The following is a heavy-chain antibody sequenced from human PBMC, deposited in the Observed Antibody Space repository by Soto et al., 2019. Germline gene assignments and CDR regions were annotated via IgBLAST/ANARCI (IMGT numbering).Heavy chain of an antibody. Sequence: QVPLVQSGAEVKKPGASVKVSCKASGYTVTSYAIHCVLPAPGQRLASMGWINAGNGNTKSSQKFQGRVTITRDTSASTAYMELSSLRSEDTAVYYCAREVVDYGSGSYRPYSGMDVWGQGTTVTVSS. CDR3: AREVVDYGSGSYRPYSGMDV. D-gene: IGHD3-10*01. J-gene: IGHJ6*02. CDR2: INAGNGNT. V-gene: IGHV1-3*01. CDR1: GYTVTSYA.